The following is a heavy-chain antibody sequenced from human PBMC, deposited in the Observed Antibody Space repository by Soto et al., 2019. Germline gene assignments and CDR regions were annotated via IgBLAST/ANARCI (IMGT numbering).Heavy chain of an antibody. CDR1: GGTFSSYA. J-gene: IGHJ6*02. Sequence: GASVKVSCKASGGTFSSYAISWVRQAPGQGLEWMGGIIPIFGTANYAQKFQGRVTITADKSTSTAYMELSSLRSEDTAVYYCAIHTRGYSSGWYDFHYYGMDVWGQGTTVTVSS. CDR2: IIPIFGTA. D-gene: IGHD6-19*01. CDR3: AIHTRGYSSGWYDFHYYGMDV. V-gene: IGHV1-69*06.